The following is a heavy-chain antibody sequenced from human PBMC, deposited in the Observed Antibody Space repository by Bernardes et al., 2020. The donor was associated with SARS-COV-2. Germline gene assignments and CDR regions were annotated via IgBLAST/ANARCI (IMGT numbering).Heavy chain of an antibody. CDR2: ISSSGSTI. D-gene: IGHD3-3*01. CDR3: ARERVKGITIFGVVTYYGMDV. V-gene: IGHV3-11*01. Sequence: GGSLRLSCAASGFTFSDYYMSWIRQAPGKGLEWVSYISSSGSTIYYADSVKGRFTISRDNAKNSLYLQMNSLRAEDTAVYYCARERVKGITIFGVVTYYGMDVWGQGTTVTVSS. J-gene: IGHJ6*02. CDR1: GFTFSDYY.